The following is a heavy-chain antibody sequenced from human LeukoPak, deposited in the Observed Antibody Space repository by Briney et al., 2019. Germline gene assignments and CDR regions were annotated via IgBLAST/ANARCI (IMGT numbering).Heavy chain of an antibody. V-gene: IGHV3-23*01. Sequence: GGSLRLSCAASGFTFSSYAMSWVRQAPGKGLEWVSAISGSGGSTYYADSVKGRFTISRDNSKNTLYLQMNSLRAEDTAVYYCARAYGDYFSSLYYYYGMDVWGQGTTVTVSS. CDR3: ARAYGDYFSSLYYYYGMDV. CDR1: GFTFSSYA. CDR2: ISGSGGST. D-gene: IGHD4-17*01. J-gene: IGHJ6*02.